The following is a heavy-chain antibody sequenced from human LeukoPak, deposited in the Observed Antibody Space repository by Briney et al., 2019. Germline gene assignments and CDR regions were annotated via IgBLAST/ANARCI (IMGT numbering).Heavy chain of an antibody. V-gene: IGHV1-18*01. CDR3: AREAADSSGYEHFDY. CDR1: GYTFTSYG. Sequence: ASVKVSCKASGYTFTSYGISWVRQAPGQGLEWMGWISAYNGNTNYAQKLQGRVTMTTDTSTSTAYMELRSLRSDDTAVYYCAREAADSSGYEHFDYWGQGTLVTVSS. J-gene: IGHJ4*02. CDR2: ISAYNGNT. D-gene: IGHD3-22*01.